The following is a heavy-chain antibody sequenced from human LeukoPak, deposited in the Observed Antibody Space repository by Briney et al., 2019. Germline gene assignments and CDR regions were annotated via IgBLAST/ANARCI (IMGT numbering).Heavy chain of an antibody. CDR1: GGSISSGGYY. CDR3: ARVRLYSGGYFIDY. Sequence: DPSETLSLTCSVSGGSISSGGYYWSSIRQHPGKGPEWIGYIYYSGSTYYNPSLKSRVIISVDTSKNQFSLKLSSVTAADTAVYYCARVRLYSGGYFIDYWGQGTLVTVSS. CDR2: IYYSGST. V-gene: IGHV4-31*03. D-gene: IGHD1-26*01. J-gene: IGHJ4*02.